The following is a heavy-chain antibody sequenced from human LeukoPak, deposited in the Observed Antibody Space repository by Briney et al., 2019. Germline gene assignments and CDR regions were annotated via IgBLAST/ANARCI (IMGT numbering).Heavy chain of an antibody. CDR3: ALLAVASDFDY. J-gene: IGHJ4*02. CDR1: GFPFSVYE. Sequence: PGGSLSLSCAVSGFPFSVYEMNWVSKAQGKGLERVSNIGSSGAIRHYADSVKGRFSISRDNAENSLFLQMNSLRVEDTGIYYCALLAVASDFDYWGQGALVTVSS. D-gene: IGHD6-19*01. CDR2: IGSSGAIR. V-gene: IGHV3-48*03.